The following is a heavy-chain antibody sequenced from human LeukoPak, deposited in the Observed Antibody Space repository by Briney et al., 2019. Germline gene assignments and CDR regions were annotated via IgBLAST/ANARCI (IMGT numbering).Heavy chain of an antibody. CDR1: GGSFSGYY. D-gene: IGHD1-26*01. J-gene: IGHJ6*02. CDR3: ARCTRSGTWGYYYYGMDV. V-gene: IGHV4-34*01. Sequence: PSETLSLTCAVYGGSFSGYYWSWIRQPPGKGLEWIGEINHSGGTNYNPSLKSRVTISVDTSKNQFSLKLSSVTAADTAVYYCARCTRSGTWGYYYYGMDVWGQGTTVTVSS. CDR2: INHSGGT.